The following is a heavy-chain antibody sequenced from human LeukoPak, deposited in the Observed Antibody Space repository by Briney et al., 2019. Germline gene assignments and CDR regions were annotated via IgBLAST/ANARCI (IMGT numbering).Heavy chain of an antibody. CDR1: GYAFTDYY. CDR3: ARGKPYNWFDP. J-gene: IGHJ5*02. Sequence: ASVKVSCKASGYAFTDYYMQWVREAPGQGLEWMGRINPNSGGTNYPQKFQGRVTMSRDTSISTAYMELSSLRSDDTAVYYCARGKPYNWFDPWGQGTLVTVSS. D-gene: IGHD1-14*01. V-gene: IGHV1-2*06. CDR2: INPNSGGT.